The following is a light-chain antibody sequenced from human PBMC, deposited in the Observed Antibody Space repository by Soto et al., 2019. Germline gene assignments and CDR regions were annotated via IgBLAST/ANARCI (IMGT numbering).Light chain of an antibody. Sequence: QSVLTQPPSGSGTPGQRGTISCSGSSSNIGSNTVNWYQQLPGTAPKLLIYSNNQRPSGVPDRFSGSKSGTSASLAISGLQSEDEADYYCAAWDDSLNGYVFGTGTKVTVL. CDR1: SSNIGSNT. V-gene: IGLV1-44*01. CDR3: AAWDDSLNGYV. J-gene: IGLJ1*01. CDR2: SNN.